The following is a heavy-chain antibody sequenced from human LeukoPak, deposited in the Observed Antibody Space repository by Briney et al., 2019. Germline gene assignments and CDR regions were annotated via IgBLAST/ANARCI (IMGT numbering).Heavy chain of an antibody. Sequence: GGSLRLSCAASGFTFSSYAMHWVRQAPGKGLEWVAVISYDGSNKYYADSVKGRFTISRDNSKNTLYLQMNSLRAEDTAVYYCARGETTLKPTVVIFPYPFDYWGQGTLVTVSS. J-gene: IGHJ4*02. CDR2: ISYDGSNK. CDR3: ARGETTLKPTVVIFPYPFDY. D-gene: IGHD4-23*01. CDR1: GFTFSSYA. V-gene: IGHV3-30*04.